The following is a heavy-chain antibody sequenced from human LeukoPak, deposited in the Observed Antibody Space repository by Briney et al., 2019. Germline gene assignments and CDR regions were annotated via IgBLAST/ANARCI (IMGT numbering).Heavy chain of an antibody. Sequence: GGSLRLSCAASGFTFSDYWMTWVRQAPGKGLEWVAHIKQDGSERYYGDSVKGRFTISRDNAKNLVYLQMDSLGAEDTAIYYCARGWNYAFRFDYWGQGTLVTVSS. CDR1: GFTFSDYW. CDR3: ARGWNYAFRFDY. V-gene: IGHV3-7*01. CDR2: IKQDGSER. D-gene: IGHD1-7*01. J-gene: IGHJ4*02.